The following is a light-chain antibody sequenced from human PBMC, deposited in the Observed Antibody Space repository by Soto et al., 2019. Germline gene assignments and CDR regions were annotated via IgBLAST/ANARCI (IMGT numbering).Light chain of an antibody. V-gene: IGKV1-5*01. CDR3: QQET. CDR1: QSISSW. J-gene: IGKJ1*01. CDR2: DAS. Sequence: DIQMTQSPSTLSASVGDRVTITCRASQSISSWLAWYQQKPGKAPKLLIYDASSLESGVPSRFRGSGTGTEFTLTLSSLQPDDFETYYCQQETFGQGTKVEIK.